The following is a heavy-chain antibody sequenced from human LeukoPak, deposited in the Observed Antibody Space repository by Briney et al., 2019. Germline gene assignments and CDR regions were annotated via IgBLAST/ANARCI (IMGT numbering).Heavy chain of an antibody. CDR1: QFTFSTYA. CDR2: ISTSDSRT. J-gene: IGHJ6*04. D-gene: IGHD6-13*01. V-gene: IGHV3-23*01. Sequence: GGSLRLSCTASQFTFSTYAMSWVRQAPGKGLKWVSGISTSDSRTYYADSVKDRFVISRDNSKNTLYLQMNSLRAEDTAVYYCAKRAAAGSGYYNFFVDVWGNGTSVTVSS. CDR3: AKRAAAGSGYYNFFVDV.